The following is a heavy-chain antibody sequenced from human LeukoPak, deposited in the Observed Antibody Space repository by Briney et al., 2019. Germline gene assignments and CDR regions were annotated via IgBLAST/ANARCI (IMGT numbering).Heavy chain of an antibody. Sequence: TGGSLRLSCAASGFTFSSYAMSWVRQAPGKGLEWVSGINSNGGSTYYADSVRGRFTISRDNSKNTLYLQMNSLRAEDTAVYYCAKRLVACSGGSCYSTFQHWGQGTLVTVS. D-gene: IGHD2-15*01. V-gene: IGHV3-23*01. CDR2: INSNGGST. CDR1: GFTFSSYA. CDR3: AKRLVACSGGSCYSTFQH. J-gene: IGHJ1*01.